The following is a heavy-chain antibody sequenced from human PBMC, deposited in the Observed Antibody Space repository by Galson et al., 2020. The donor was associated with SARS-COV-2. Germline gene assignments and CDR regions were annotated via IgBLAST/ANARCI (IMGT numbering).Heavy chain of an antibody. Sequence: GGSLRLSCAASGFTLSRYWMHWVRQAPGKGLVWVSRIHGDGSSTTYADSVKGRFTISRDNAKNTVYLQMNSLRAEDTAVYYCVRFQYNWFDPWGQGTLVTVAS. CDR3: VRFQYNWFDP. V-gene: IGHV3-74*01. CDR1: GFTLSRYW. CDR2: IHGDGSST. J-gene: IGHJ5*02.